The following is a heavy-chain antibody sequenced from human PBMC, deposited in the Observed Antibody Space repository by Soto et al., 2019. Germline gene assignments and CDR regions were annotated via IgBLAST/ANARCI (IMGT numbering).Heavy chain of an antibody. D-gene: IGHD4-17*01. CDR1: GYTFTSYG. CDR2: ISAYNGNT. V-gene: IGHV1-18*01. CDR3: ARAGSTVTIYYYYGMDV. J-gene: IGHJ6*02. Sequence: ASVTVSCQASGYTFTSYGISWVRQAPGQGLEWMGWISAYNGNTNYAQKLQGRVTMTTDTSTSTAYMELRSLRSDDTAVYYCARAGSTVTIYYYYGMDVWGQGTTVTVSS.